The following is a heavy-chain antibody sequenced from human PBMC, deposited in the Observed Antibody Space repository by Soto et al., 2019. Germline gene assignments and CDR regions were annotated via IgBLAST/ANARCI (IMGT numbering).Heavy chain of an antibody. CDR2: IYSGGSR. V-gene: IGHV3-53*01. D-gene: IGHD3-22*01. Sequence: EVQLVESGGGLIQPGGSLRLSCAASGFTVSNNYMSCVRQAPGKGLEWVSVIYSGGSRYYADSVKGRFTISRDNSKNTLYLQMNSPRAEDTAVYYCARDSGNYHDSSGYYAFWYFDLWGRGTLVTVSS. CDR1: GFTVSNNY. J-gene: IGHJ2*01. CDR3: ARDSGNYHDSSGYYAFWYFDL.